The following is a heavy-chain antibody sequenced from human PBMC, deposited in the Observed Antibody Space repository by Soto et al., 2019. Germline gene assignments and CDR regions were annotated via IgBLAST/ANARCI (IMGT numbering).Heavy chain of an antibody. D-gene: IGHD3-3*01. CDR1: GDSISSHY. V-gene: IGHV4-59*08. J-gene: IGHJ6*03. CDR3: ARSYYDFWSGDYYYYMDV. CDR2: VYYSGST. Sequence: SETLSLTCTVSGDSISSHYWSWIRQPPGKGLEWIGYVYYSGSTNYNPSLKSRATISIDTSKSQFSLKLSSVTAADTAVYYCARSYYDFWSGDYYYYMDVWGKGTTVTVS.